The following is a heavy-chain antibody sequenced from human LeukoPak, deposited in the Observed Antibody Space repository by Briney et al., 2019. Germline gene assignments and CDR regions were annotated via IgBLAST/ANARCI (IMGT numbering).Heavy chain of an antibody. CDR3: AKATCSGASCFSNSRDAFDV. J-gene: IGHJ3*01. CDR1: GIIFSDFG. Sequence: PGGSLRLSCAAPGIIFSDFGMHWVRQAPGKGLEWMAIIWYDGSNKYYADSVKGRFTISRDNSQNTMYLQMNSLRAEDSAVYYCAKATCSGASCFSNSRDAFDVWGQGTMVTVSS. V-gene: IGHV3-33*06. D-gene: IGHD2-15*01. CDR2: IWYDGSNK.